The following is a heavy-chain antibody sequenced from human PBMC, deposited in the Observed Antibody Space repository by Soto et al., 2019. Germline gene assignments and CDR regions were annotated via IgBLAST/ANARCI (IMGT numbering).Heavy chain of an antibody. CDR3: ARKNPYYYYGMDV. CDR2: INHSGST. J-gene: IGHJ6*02. Sequence: SETLSLTCTVSGGSISSYYWSWIRQPPGKGLEWIGEINHSGSTNYNPSLKSRVTISVDTSKNQFSLKLSSVTAADTAVYYCARKNPYYYYGMDVWGQGTTVTVSS. V-gene: IGHV4-34*01. CDR1: GGSISSYY.